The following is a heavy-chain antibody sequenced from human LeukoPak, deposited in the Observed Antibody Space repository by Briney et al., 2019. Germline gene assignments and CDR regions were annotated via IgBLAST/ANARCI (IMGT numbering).Heavy chain of an antibody. J-gene: IGHJ4*02. D-gene: IGHD6-19*01. Sequence: ASVKVSCKASGGTFSSYAISWVRQAPGQGLEWMGGIIPIFGTANYAQKFQGRVTITADESTSTAYMELSSLRSEDTAVYYCARECNSIGGGGWYGALGYWGQGTLVTVSS. CDR2: IIPIFGTA. V-gene: IGHV1-69*13. CDR1: GGTFSSYA. CDR3: ARECNSIGGGGWYGALGY.